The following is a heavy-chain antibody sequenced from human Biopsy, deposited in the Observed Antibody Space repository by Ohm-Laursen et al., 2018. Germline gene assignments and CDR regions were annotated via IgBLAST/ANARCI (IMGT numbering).Heavy chain of an antibody. CDR3: GRREVVITHDAFDT. V-gene: IGHV4-59*08. Sequence: SDTLSLTCTVSGGSISSYYWTWIRQPPGKGLEWIGDVYYSGSTNRNPSLKSRVTILVDTSKNQFSLKLNSGTAADTAVYYCGRREVVITHDAFDTWGQGTMVTVSS. CDR1: GGSISSYY. D-gene: IGHD3-22*01. CDR2: VYYSGST. J-gene: IGHJ3*02.